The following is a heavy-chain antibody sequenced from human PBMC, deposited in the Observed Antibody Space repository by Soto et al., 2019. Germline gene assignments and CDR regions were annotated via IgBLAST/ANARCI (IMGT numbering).Heavy chain of an antibody. J-gene: IGHJ5*02. Sequence: PGGSLSLSSTASVLPFSGYAMTWVRQAPGQGLEWVSAISGSGGSTYYADSVKGRFTISRDNSKNTLYLQMNSLRAENTAVYYCAKSYDFWSGYYTGFLWFDPWGQGTLVTVSS. CDR3: AKSYDFWSGYYTGFLWFDP. D-gene: IGHD3-3*01. CDR2: ISGSGGST. CDR1: VLPFSGYA. V-gene: IGHV3-23*01.